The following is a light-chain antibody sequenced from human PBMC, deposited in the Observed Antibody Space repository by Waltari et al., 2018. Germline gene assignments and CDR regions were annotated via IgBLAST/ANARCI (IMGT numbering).Light chain of an antibody. Sequence: NFMLTQPHSVSESPGKTVTISCTGSSGSIASNYVQWYQQRPGSAPTTVIYEDNQRPSGVPYRFSGSIDSSSNSASLTISGLKTEDEADYYCQSYDSSNQVFGGGTKLTVL. CDR2: EDN. V-gene: IGLV6-57*02. J-gene: IGLJ3*02. CDR1: SGSIASNY. CDR3: QSYDSSNQV.